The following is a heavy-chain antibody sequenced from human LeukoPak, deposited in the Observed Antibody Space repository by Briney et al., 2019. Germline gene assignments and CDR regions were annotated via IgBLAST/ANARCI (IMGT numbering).Heavy chain of an antibody. CDR3: ARGGGDGNGMDV. J-gene: IGHJ6*02. V-gene: IGHV4-31*03. Sequence: SETLSLTCTVSGGSISSGDYQWSWIRQHPGKGLEWIGYIYYSGSTYNNPSLKSRVTISVDTSKNQFSLKLSSVTAADTAVYYCARGGGDGNGMDVWGQGTTVTVSS. CDR2: IYYSGST. CDR1: GGSISSGDYQ. D-gene: IGHD4-17*01.